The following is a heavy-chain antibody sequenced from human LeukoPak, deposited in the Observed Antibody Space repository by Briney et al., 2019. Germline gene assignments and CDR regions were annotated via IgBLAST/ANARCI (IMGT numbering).Heavy chain of an antibody. D-gene: IGHD6-13*01. CDR2: IKQDESET. CDR3: GGFGYEAAVDL. J-gene: IGHJ4*02. CDR1: GLTFNTYW. V-gene: IGHV3-7*01. Sequence: GGSLRLSCAASGLTFNTYWRTWVRQAPGKGREWVANIKQDESETYYVDTVKGRFTISRDDAKNLLYLQMNSLRGEDTAVYYCGGFGYEAAVDLWGQGTLVAVSS.